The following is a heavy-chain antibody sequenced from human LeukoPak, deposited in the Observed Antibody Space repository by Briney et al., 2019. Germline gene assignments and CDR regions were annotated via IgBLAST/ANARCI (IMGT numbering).Heavy chain of an antibody. CDR1: GYTFTSYY. CDR2: INPSGGST. D-gene: IGHD6-19*01. J-gene: IGHJ4*02. V-gene: IGHV1-46*01. Sequence: ASVKVSCKASGYTFTSYYMHWVRQAPGQGLEWMGIINPSGGSTSYAQKFQGRVTMTRDTSTSTVYMELSSLRSEDTAVYYCARKGGRLVPLRSKTPNGLDYWGQGTLATVSS. CDR3: ARKGGRLVPLRSKTPNGLDY.